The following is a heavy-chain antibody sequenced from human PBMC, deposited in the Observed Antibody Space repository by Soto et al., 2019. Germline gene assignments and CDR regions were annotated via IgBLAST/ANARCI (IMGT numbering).Heavy chain of an antibody. J-gene: IGHJ4*02. CDR2: IYNSGST. Sequence: QVQLQESGPGLVKPSETLSLTCTVSGGSISNYYWSWIRQPPGKGLEWIGFIYNSGSTDYNPSLKSRVTISIDTSRHQFSLSLSSVTAADTAIYYCTRLYYDSSDYYYFDFWGQGTLVPVSS. CDR3: TRLYYDSSDYYYFDF. V-gene: IGHV4-59*08. CDR1: GGSISNYY. D-gene: IGHD3-22*01.